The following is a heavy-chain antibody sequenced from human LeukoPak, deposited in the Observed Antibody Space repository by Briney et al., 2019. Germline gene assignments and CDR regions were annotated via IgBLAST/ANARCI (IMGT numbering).Heavy chain of an antibody. CDR3: ARDLVGLTGDF. CDR2: ISSSHSFI. V-gene: IGHV3-21*01. D-gene: IGHD2-8*02. J-gene: IGHJ4*02. Sequence: PGGSLRLSCATSGFTFSSYSMNWVRQAPGKGLEWVSSISSSHSFIYYTDSVKGRFTISRDNAKNSLFLQMNGLRAEDTAVYYCARDLVGLTGDFWGQGALVTVSS. CDR1: GFTFSSYS.